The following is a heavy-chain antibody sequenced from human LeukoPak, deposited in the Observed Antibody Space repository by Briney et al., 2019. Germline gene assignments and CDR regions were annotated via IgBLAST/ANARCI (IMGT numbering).Heavy chain of an antibody. Sequence: PVGSLRLSRAASGLTLTSYAMSWVRHAPGKRLECVSAISGSGDATFYTDSVKGRFTFSRDNSRNALYLEMNSLRAEDTAIYYCARDGQQSSPYAYDYWGQGTLVTISS. CDR3: ARDGQQSSPYAYDY. V-gene: IGHV3-23*01. CDR1: GLTLTSYA. D-gene: IGHD2-2*01. J-gene: IGHJ4*02. CDR2: ISGSGDAT.